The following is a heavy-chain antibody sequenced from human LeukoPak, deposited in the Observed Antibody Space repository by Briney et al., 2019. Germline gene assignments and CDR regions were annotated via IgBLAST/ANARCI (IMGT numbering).Heavy chain of an antibody. V-gene: IGHV1-18*01. J-gene: IGHJ4*02. CDR2: ISAYNGNT. D-gene: IGHD3-22*01. CDR3: ARDRYYYDSSGYYPYY. CDR1: GYTFTNYG. Sequence: ASVKGSCKASGYTFTNYGISWVRQAPGQGLEWMGWISAYNGNTNYAQKLQGRVSLTTDTSTSTAYMELRSLRSDDTAVYYCARDRYYYDSSGYYPYYWGQGTLVTVSS.